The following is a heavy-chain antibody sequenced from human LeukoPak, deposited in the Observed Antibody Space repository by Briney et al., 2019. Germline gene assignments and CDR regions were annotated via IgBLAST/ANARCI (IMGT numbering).Heavy chain of an antibody. V-gene: IGHV4-34*01. Sequence: SETLSLTCAVYGGSFSGYYWSWIRQPPGKGLEWIGEINHSGSTNYNPSLKSRVTISVDTSKNQFSLKLSSVTAADTAVYYCARATVTPDTYYFDYWGQGTLVTVSS. CDR1: GGSFSGYY. CDR2: INHSGST. CDR3: ARATVTPDTYYFDY. J-gene: IGHJ4*02. D-gene: IGHD4-17*01.